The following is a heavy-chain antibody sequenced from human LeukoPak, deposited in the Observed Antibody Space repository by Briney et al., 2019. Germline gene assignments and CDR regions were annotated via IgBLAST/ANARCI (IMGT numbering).Heavy chain of an antibody. CDR3: ARDLRSGWYYFDF. Sequence: GGSLRLSCAAPGFTFSTYSMNWLRQAPGKGLEWVSYISSSSDTTYYADSVKGRFTISRDNAKNSLYLQMNSLKDQDTAVYYCARDLRSGWYYFDFWGQGTLVTVSS. CDR2: ISSSSDTT. J-gene: IGHJ4*02. D-gene: IGHD6-19*01. CDR1: GFTFSTYS. V-gene: IGHV3-48*02.